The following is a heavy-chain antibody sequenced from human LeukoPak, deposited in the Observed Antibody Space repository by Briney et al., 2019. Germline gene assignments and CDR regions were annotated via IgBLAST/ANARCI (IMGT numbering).Heavy chain of an antibody. CDR1: GFTFGSHW. CDR2: INGDGSTT. Sequence: GGSLRLSCAASGFTFGSHWMNWVRQAPGKGPVWVSRINGDGSTTVYADSVQGRFSISRDNAKSTLYLHMNSLRAEDTAVYYCAREGGGYCSGINCWKWFDPWGQGTLVTVSS. CDR3: AREGGGYCSGINCWKWFDP. V-gene: IGHV3-74*01. D-gene: IGHD2-15*01. J-gene: IGHJ5*02.